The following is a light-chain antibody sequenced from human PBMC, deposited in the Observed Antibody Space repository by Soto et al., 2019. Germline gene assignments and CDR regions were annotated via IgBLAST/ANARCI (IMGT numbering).Light chain of an antibody. V-gene: IGKV3-11*01. CDR3: QKYNSAPPGT. J-gene: IGKJ1*01. CDR2: DAS. CDR1: QSITRY. Sequence: EIVLTQSPATLSLSPGERATLSCRASQSITRYLAWYQQKPGQAPRLLIYDASNRATGIPAGFSGSGSGPDFTISSLEPEDFAVYYCQKYNSAPPGTFGQGTKVEIK.